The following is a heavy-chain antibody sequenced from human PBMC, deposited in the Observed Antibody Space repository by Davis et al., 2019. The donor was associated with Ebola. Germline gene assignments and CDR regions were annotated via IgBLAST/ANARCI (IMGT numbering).Heavy chain of an antibody. CDR2: INHSGST. CDR3: ARGDYIWGKYGMDV. V-gene: IGHV4-34*01. Sequence: GSLRLSCAVYGGSFSGYYWSWIRQPPGKGLEWIGEINHSGSTNYNPSLKSRVTISVDTSKNQFSLQLNSVTPEDTAVYYCARGDYIWGKYGMDVWGQGTTVTVSS. J-gene: IGHJ6*02. D-gene: IGHD3-16*01. CDR1: GGSFSGYY.